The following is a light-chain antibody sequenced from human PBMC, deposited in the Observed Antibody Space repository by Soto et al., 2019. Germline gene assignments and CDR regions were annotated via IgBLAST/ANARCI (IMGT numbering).Light chain of an antibody. Sequence: EIVLTQSPGTLSLSPGERATLSCRASQSVSSSYLAWYQQKPGQAPRLLIYGAFSRATGIPDRFSGSGSGTDFTLTISRLEPEDFAVYYCQQYGSSPLAYTFGQGTKLEIK. V-gene: IGKV3-20*01. J-gene: IGKJ2*01. CDR3: QQYGSSPLAYT. CDR1: QSVSSSY. CDR2: GAF.